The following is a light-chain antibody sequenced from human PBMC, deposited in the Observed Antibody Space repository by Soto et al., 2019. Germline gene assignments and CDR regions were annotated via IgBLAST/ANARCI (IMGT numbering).Light chain of an antibody. V-gene: IGKV1-27*01. CDR3: QKYNSAPWT. CDR2: AAS. J-gene: IGKJ1*01. CDR1: QGISNY. Sequence: DIQMTQSASCLSASVGDRVTITYRASQGISNYLAWYQQKPGKVPKLLIYAASTLQSGVPSRFSGSGSGTDFTPTISSLQPEDVATYYCQKYNSAPWTFGQGTKVEIK.